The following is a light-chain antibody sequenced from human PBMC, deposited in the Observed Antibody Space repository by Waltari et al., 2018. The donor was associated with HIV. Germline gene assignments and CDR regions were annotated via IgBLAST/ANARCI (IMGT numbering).Light chain of an antibody. CDR3: TSYGGSNNFYV. CDR2: EVN. CDR1: SSDAGGYNS. V-gene: IGLV2-8*01. Sequence: QSALTPPPSASGSPGQSVTISRTGTSSDAGGYNSVSWYQQHAGKAPKLMIFEVNKRPSGVPDRFSGSKSGNTASLTISGLQADDEADYYCTSYGGSNNFYVFGTGTTVTV. J-gene: IGLJ1*01.